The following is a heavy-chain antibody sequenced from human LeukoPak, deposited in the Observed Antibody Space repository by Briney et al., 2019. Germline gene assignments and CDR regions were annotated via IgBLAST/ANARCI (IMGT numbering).Heavy chain of an antibody. V-gene: IGHV1-18*01. J-gene: IGHJ4*02. CDR2: ISAYNGNT. CDR1: GGTFSSYA. D-gene: IGHD4-17*01. Sequence: GASVKVSCKASGGTFSSYAISWVRQAPGQGLEWMGWISAYNGNTNYAQKLQGRVTMTTDTSTSTAYMELRSLRSDDTAVYYCARDHPPTVTTDYWGQGTLVTVSS. CDR3: ARDHPPTVTTDY.